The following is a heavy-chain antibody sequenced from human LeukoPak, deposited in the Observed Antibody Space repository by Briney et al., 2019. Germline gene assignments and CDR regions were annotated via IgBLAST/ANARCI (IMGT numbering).Heavy chain of an antibody. J-gene: IGHJ4*02. CDR2: IYYSGST. CDR1: GGSISSGGYY. Sequence: PQTLSLTCTVSGGSISSGGYYWSWIRQHPGKGLEWIGYIYYSGSTYYNPSLKSRVTISVDTSKNQFSLKLSSVTAADTAVYYCAREHGEGFDYWGQGTLVTVSS. CDR3: AREHGEGFDY. D-gene: IGHD3-10*01. V-gene: IGHV4-31*03.